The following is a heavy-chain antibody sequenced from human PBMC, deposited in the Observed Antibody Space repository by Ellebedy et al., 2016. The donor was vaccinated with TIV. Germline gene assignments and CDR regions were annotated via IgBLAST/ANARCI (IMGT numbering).Heavy chain of an antibody. V-gene: IGHV3-30-3*01. CDR1: GFSFSTSA. CDR2: ISYDGTHK. CDR3: AKDPYYDSSAYADSHYYYMDV. J-gene: IGHJ6*03. D-gene: IGHD3-22*01. Sequence: GGSLRLSXAASGFSFSTSAMHWVRQPPDRGLEWVTVISYDGTHKDYANSVKGRFTISRDNSENMVYLQMNSLRADDTAVYYCAKDPYYDSSAYADSHYYYMDVWGKGTTVTVSS.